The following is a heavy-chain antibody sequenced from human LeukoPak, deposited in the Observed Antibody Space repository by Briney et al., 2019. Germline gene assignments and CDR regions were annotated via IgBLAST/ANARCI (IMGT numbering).Heavy chain of an antibody. D-gene: IGHD3-3*01. CDR1: GYTFTSYG. V-gene: IGHV1-18*01. CDR2: ISAYNGNT. J-gene: IGHJ6*03. CDR3: ARRNFYYYYMDV. Sequence: ASVKVSCKASGYTFTSYGISWVRQAPGQGLEWMGWISAYNGNTNYAQKLQGRVTMTTDTSTSTAYMELRSLRAEDTAVYYCARRNFYYYYMDVWGKGTTVTISS.